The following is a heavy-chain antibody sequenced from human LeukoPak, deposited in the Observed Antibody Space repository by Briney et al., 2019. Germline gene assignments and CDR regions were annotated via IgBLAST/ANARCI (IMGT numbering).Heavy chain of an antibody. CDR1: GGSISSGSYY. CDR2: IYTSGST. Sequence: SETLSLTCTVSGGSISSGSYYRSWIRQPAGKGLEWTGRIYTSGSTNYNPSLKSRVTLSVDTSKNQFSLKLSDVTAADTAVYYCARHGYGDSDYWGKGTLVTVSS. J-gene: IGHJ4*02. D-gene: IGHD4-17*01. V-gene: IGHV4-61*02. CDR3: ARHGYGDSDY.